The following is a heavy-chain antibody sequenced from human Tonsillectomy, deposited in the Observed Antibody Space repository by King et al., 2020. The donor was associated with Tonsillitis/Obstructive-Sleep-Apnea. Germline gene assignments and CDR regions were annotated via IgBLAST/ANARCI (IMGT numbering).Heavy chain of an antibody. D-gene: IGHD5-24*01. V-gene: IGHV3-21*01. CDR3: ARGSGDGYNSYDY. CDR2: ISSSSSYI. J-gene: IGHJ4*02. Sequence: VQLVESGGVLVKPGGSLRLSCAASGFTFSSYSMNWVRQAPGKGLEWVSSISSSSSYIYYADSVKGRFTISRDNAKNSLYLQMNSLRAEDTAVYYCARGSGDGYNSYDYWGQGTLVTVSS. CDR1: GFTFSSYS.